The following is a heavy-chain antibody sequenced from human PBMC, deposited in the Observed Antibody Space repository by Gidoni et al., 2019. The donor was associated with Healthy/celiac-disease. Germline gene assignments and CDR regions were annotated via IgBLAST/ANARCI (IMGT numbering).Heavy chain of an antibody. V-gene: IGHV3-30*18. J-gene: IGHJ4*02. CDR3: AKDRWSVGTKPRAIDY. D-gene: IGHD2-21*02. Sequence: QVQLVESGGGVVQPGRSLSLSCAASGFPFRSYGMHWVRQAPGKGLEGVAVISYDGSNKYYADSVKGRFTISRDNSKNTLYLQMNSLRAEDTAVYYCAKDRWSVGTKPRAIDYWGQGTLVTVSS. CDR1: GFPFRSYG. CDR2: ISYDGSNK.